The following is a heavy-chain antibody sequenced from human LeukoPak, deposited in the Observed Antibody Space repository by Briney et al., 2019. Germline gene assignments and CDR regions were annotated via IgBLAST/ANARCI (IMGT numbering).Heavy chain of an antibody. J-gene: IGHJ4*02. V-gene: IGHV4-34*01. Sequence: SETLSLTCAVYGGSFSGYYWSWIRQPPGKGLEWIGEVNHSGSTNYNPSLKNRVTISVDTSKNQFSLKLSSVTAADTAVFYCARGEYSGYLDYWGQGTLVTVSS. CDR3: ARGEYSGYLDY. CDR2: VNHSGST. CDR1: GGSFSGYY. D-gene: IGHD5-12*01.